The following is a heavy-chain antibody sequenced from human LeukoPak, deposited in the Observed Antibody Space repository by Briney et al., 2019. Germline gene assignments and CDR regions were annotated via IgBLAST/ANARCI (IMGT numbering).Heavy chain of an antibody. J-gene: IGHJ6*02. CDR1: GFTFSDYY. CDR3: ARYYDFWSGPHYYYYGMDV. Sequence: GSLRLSCAASGFTFSDYYMSWIRQAPGKGLERVSYISSSGSTIYYADSVKGRFTISRDNAKNSLYLQMNSLRAEDTAVYYCARYYDFWSGPHYYYYGMDVWGQGTTVTVSS. CDR2: ISSSGSTI. D-gene: IGHD3-3*01. V-gene: IGHV3-11*01.